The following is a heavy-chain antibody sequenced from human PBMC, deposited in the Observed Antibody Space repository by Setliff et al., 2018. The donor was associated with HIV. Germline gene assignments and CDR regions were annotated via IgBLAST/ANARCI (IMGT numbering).Heavy chain of an antibody. Sequence: SETLSLTCAVYGGSFSGYYWSWIRQPPGKWLEWIGEINHSGSNNYNPSLKSRVTISVDTSKNQFSLKLSSVNAADTAVYYCARAPGKGSGPRGFDYWGQGTLVTVSS. CDR1: GGSFSGYY. D-gene: IGHD6-19*01. J-gene: IGHJ4*02. CDR3: ARAPGKGSGPRGFDY. V-gene: IGHV4-34*01. CDR2: INHSGSN.